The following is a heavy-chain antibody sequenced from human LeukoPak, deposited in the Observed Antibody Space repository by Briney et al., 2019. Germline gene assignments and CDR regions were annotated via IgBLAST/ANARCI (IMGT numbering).Heavy chain of an antibody. J-gene: IGHJ4*01. CDR1: GFKFSSYW. CDR2: INTNGDSA. Sequence: GGSLRLTCAVSGFKFSSYWMNWVRQVPGKGLMWVAHINTNGDSANYADSVKGRFTISRDNAKSTLSLQMNSLRAEDTAIYYCVRDNAYTFDYWGQGTLVTVSS. D-gene: IGHD5-24*01. CDR3: VRDNAYTFDY. V-gene: IGHV3-74*01.